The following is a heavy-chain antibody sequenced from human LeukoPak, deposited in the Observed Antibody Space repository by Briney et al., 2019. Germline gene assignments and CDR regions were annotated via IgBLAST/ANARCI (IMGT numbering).Heavy chain of an antibody. V-gene: IGHV3-48*03. CDR3: ARDLKARDRYFDWLLFSNAFDI. CDR2: ISSSGFNI. J-gene: IGHJ3*02. D-gene: IGHD3-9*01. CDR1: GFTFSSYE. Sequence: GGSLRLSCAVSGFTFSSYEMNWVRQAPGKGLEWVSYISSSGFNIYYADSVKGRFTISRDNAKNSLYLQMNSLRAEDTAVYYCARDLKARDRYFDWLLFSNAFDIWGQGTMVTVSS.